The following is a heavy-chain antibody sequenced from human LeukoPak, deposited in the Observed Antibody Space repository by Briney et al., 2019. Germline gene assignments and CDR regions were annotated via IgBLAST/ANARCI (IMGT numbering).Heavy chain of an antibody. Sequence: SVKVSCKASGTTFSRSAISWVRQAPGQGLEWMGGVIPVLGTTNYAQKFQDRVSITTDESTSTAYMEVSSLRSVDTAVYYCARDDGSATLGFDSWGQGALVTVSS. D-gene: IGHD1-26*01. CDR2: VIPVLGTT. CDR1: GTTFSRSA. V-gene: IGHV1-69*05. J-gene: IGHJ4*02. CDR3: ARDDGSATLGFDS.